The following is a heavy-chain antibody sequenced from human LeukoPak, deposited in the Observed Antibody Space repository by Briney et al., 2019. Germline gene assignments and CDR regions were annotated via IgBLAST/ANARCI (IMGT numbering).Heavy chain of an antibody. Sequence: PGGSLRLSCAASGFTFSSYGMTWVRQAPGKGLEWVSGISDSGGSTYYADSVKGRFTISRDNSKNTLYLQMNSLRAEDTAVYYCAKLGAVAGNWYLDLWGRGTLVTVSS. J-gene: IGHJ2*01. V-gene: IGHV3-23*01. CDR3: AKLGAVAGNWYLDL. CDR2: ISDSGGST. D-gene: IGHD6-19*01. CDR1: GFTFSSYG.